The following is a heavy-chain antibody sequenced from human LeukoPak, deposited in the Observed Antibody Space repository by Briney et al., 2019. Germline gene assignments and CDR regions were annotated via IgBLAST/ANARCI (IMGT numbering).Heavy chain of an antibody. V-gene: IGHV1-69*06. CDR2: IIPIFGTA. Sequence: ASVKVSCKASGGTFSSYAISWVRQAPGQGLEWMGGIIPIFGTANYAQKFQGRVTITADKSTSTAYMELSSLRSEDTAVYYCAKDAYSSGWYYYYYMDVWGKGTTVTISS. CDR1: GGTFSSYA. D-gene: IGHD6-19*01. J-gene: IGHJ6*03. CDR3: AKDAYSSGWYYYYYMDV.